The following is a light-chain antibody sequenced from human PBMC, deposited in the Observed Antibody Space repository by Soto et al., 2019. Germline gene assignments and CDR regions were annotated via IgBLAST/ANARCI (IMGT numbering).Light chain of an antibody. V-gene: IGKV3-15*01. CDR3: QQRSSWPFT. CDR2: GAS. Sequence: EIVMTQSPATLSVSPGERATLSCRASQSVSSNLAWYQQTPGQAPRLLIYGASTRATGIPARFSGSGSGTEFTLTISSLQSEDFAVYYCQQRSSWPFTFGPGTKVDIK. J-gene: IGKJ3*01. CDR1: QSVSSN.